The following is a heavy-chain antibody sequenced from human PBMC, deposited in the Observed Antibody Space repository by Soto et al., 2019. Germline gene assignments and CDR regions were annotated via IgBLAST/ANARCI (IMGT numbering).Heavy chain of an antibody. D-gene: IGHD6-19*01. J-gene: IGHJ4*02. V-gene: IGHV4-30-4*01. Sequence: SETLSLTCSVSGASIYNGGYFWSWIRQSPGKGLEWIGHIHNSGSPYNNPSLKSRVTISADTSMNQFSLKLSSVTAADTAVYYCARHVGMAVAGVFDYWGQGTLVTVSS. CDR3: ARHVGMAVAGVFDY. CDR1: GASIYNGGYF. CDR2: IHNSGSP.